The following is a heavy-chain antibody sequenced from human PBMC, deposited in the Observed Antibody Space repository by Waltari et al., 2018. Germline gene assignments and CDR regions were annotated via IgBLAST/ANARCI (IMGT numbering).Heavy chain of an antibody. V-gene: IGHV4-61*02. J-gene: IGHJ5*02. CDR3: ARAPTAGEGWFDP. Sequence: QVQLQESGPGLVKPSQTLSLTCTVSGGSISSGSYYWSWIRQPAGKGLEWIGRIYTRGSTNYSPSLKSRVTISVDTSKNQFSLKLSSVTAADTAVYYWARAPTAGEGWFDPWGQGTLVTVSS. CDR2: IYTRGST. D-gene: IGHD4-17*01. CDR1: GGSISSGSYY.